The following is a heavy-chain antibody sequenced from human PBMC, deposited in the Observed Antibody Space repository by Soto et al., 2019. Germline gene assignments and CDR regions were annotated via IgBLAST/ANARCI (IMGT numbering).Heavy chain of an antibody. D-gene: IGHD7-27*01. CDR1: GFTFRTHS. J-gene: IGHJ4*02. Sequence: ESGGGLVKPGGSLRLSCAASGFTFRTHSMNWVRQAPGKGLEWVSSISSTSDYIYYADSVKGRFTISRENAKNSLFLQMDSLRAEDTAVYYCVRDAVAATGSMGYWGQGTLVTVSS. CDR3: VRDAVAATGSMGY. CDR2: ISSTSDYI. V-gene: IGHV3-21*01.